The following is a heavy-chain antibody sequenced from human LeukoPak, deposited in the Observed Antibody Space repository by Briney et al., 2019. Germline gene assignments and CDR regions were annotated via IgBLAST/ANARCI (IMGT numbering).Heavy chain of an antibody. CDR3: ARGLLNNYYDSSGYYYALDYFDY. D-gene: IGHD3-22*01. CDR1: GGSFSGYY. V-gene: IGHV4-34*01. Sequence: SETLSLTCAVYGGSFSGYYWSWLRQPPGKGLEWIGEINHSGSTNYNPSLKSRVTISVDRSKNQFSLKLSSVTAADTAVYYCARGLLNNYYDSSGYYYALDYFDYWGQGTLVTVSS. J-gene: IGHJ4*02. CDR2: INHSGST.